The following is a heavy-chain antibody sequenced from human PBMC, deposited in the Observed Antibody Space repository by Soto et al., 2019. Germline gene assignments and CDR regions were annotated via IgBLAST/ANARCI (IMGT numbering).Heavy chain of an antibody. J-gene: IGHJ4*02. CDR2: ISVSVGST. CDR1: GFPFAPST. CDR3: AKRDVPHSTSNAYFYDH. Sequence: EVQLLQSGGGLVQPGGSLTLSCGVSGFPFAPSTMSWVRQAPGKGLEWVSTISVSVGSTYSADSVQGRFTVSSDISDNTLFLRMTSLTADDTAVYFCAKRDVPHSTSNAYFYDHSGRGVLVTVSS. D-gene: IGHD2-21*02. V-gene: IGHV3-23*01.